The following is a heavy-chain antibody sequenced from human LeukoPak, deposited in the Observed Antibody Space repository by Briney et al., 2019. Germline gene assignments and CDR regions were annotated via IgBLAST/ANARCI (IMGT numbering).Heavy chain of an antibody. CDR1: GGSISSSSYY. J-gene: IGHJ5*02. CDR3: ARSEELSLYNH. CDR2: IYYSGST. V-gene: IGHV4-39*01. D-gene: IGHD3-16*02. Sequence: SETLSLTCTVSGGSISSSSYYWGWIRQPPGKGLEWIGSIYYSGSTYYNPSLKSRVTISVDTSKNQFSLKLSSVTAADTAVYYCARSEELSLYNHWGQGTLVTVSS.